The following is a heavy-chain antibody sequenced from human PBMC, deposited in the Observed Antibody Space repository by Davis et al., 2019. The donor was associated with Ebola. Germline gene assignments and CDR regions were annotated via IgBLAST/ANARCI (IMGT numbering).Heavy chain of an antibody. Sequence: MPSETLSLTCAVYGGSFSGYYWSWIRQPAGKGLEWIGRIYTSGSTNYNPSLKSRLTISVDTSKNQFSLKLTSVTVADTAVYFCAREAGVYDAFDIWGQGTMVTVSS. D-gene: IGHD5/OR15-5a*01. V-gene: IGHV4-4*07. CDR3: AREAGVYDAFDI. CDR1: GGSFSGYY. J-gene: IGHJ3*02. CDR2: IYTSGST.